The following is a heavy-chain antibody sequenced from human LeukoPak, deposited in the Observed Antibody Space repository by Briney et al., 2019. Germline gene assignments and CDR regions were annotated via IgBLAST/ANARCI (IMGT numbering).Heavy chain of an antibody. Sequence: AETLSLTCAVYGASFRGYYWSWLRQSPGKGLEWIGEINHSGSSNYNPSLKSRGTILVDTSKNQFSLMVTSVTAADTAVYYCTRGSFRGATDYWGQGTLVTVSS. V-gene: IGHV4-34*01. J-gene: IGHJ4*02. CDR2: INHSGSS. CDR3: TRGSFRGATDY. CDR1: GASFRGYY. D-gene: IGHD4/OR15-4a*01.